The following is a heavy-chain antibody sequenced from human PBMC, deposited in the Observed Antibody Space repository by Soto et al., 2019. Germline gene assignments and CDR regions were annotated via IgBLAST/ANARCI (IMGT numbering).Heavy chain of an antibody. CDR3: ARRYGYYFDY. V-gene: IGHV4-59*08. D-gene: IGHD4-17*01. CDR2: IYYSGST. CDR1: GGSISSYY. J-gene: IGHJ4*02. Sequence: QVQLQESGPGLVKPSETLSLTCTVSGGSISSYYWSWIRQPPGKGLEWIGYIYYSGSTNYNPSLKSRVPIYVDTSKTQLSLKLSSVTAADTAVYYCARRYGYYFDYWGQGTLVTVSS.